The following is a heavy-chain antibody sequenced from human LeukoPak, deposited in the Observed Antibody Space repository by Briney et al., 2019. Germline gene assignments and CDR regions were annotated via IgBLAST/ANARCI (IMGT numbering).Heavy chain of an antibody. Sequence: PSETLSLTCSVSGGSISTYYWSWIRQPAGKGLEWIGRIYASGSANYNPSLKSRVTMSVDTSKNQFSLKLSSVTAADSAVYYCARDLGGGNFDYWGQGTLVTVSS. CDR3: ARDLGGGNFDY. J-gene: IGHJ4*02. D-gene: IGHD3-16*01. V-gene: IGHV4-4*07. CDR2: IYASGSA. CDR1: GGSISTYY.